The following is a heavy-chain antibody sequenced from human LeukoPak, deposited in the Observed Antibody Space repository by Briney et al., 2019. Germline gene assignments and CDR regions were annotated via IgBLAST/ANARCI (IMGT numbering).Heavy chain of an antibody. CDR3: TRDHLSLDIYYGSGNDWFDP. Sequence: GGSLRLSCTASGFTFGDYAMSWVRQAPGKWLEWVGFIRSKAYGGTTEYAASVKGRFTISRDDSKSIAYLQMNSLKTEDTAVYYCTRDHLSLDIYYGSGNDWFDPWGQGTLVTVSS. D-gene: IGHD3-10*01. CDR1: GFTFGDYA. V-gene: IGHV3-49*04. J-gene: IGHJ5*02. CDR2: IRSKAYGGTT.